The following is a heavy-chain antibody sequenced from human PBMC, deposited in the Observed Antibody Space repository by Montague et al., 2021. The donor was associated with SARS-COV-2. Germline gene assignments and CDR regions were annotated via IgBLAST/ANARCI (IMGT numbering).Heavy chain of an antibody. J-gene: IGHJ5*02. CDR2: INYSGGT. V-gene: IGHV4-59*11. Sequence: ETLSLTCAVSGGSISSHYWSFIRQPPGKGLEWIAYINYSGGTNYNPSLKSRVTISVDTSKNHFSLQLRSVTPADTAVYFCARATSVRGAVNWFDPWGQGTLVTVSS. D-gene: IGHD3-10*01. CDR1: GGSISSHY. CDR3: ARATSVRGAVNWFDP.